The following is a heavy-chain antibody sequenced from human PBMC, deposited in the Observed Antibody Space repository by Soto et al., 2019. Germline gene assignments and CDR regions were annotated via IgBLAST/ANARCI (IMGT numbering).Heavy chain of an antibody. CDR1: GYSFTNYW. J-gene: IGHJ4*02. CDR2: IDPSDSYS. V-gene: IGHV5-10-1*01. CDR3: AKLYNSETWGSFDY. Sequence: GESLKISCKGSGYSFTNYWISWVRQMPGKGLEWMGRIDPSDSYSNYSPSFRGHVTFSADKSISTAYLQWSSLKASDTAIYYCAKLYNSETWGSFDYWGQGTLVTVSS. D-gene: IGHD1-1*01.